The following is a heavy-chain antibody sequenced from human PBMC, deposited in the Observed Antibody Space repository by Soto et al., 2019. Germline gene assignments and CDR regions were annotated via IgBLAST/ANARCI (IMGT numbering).Heavy chain of an antibody. CDR2: IYSGGST. J-gene: IGHJ4*02. CDR3: ARGPGGFGEFSLDY. V-gene: IGHV4-4*07. CDR1: GGAITTYY. D-gene: IGHD3-10*01. Sequence: PSETLSLTCTVSGGAITTYYCILIRHPSVKGLEWIGRIYSGGSTNYNPSLRSRVTVSVDMSKNQFSLKLSSVTAADTAVYYCARGPGGFGEFSLDYWGQGALVTVSS.